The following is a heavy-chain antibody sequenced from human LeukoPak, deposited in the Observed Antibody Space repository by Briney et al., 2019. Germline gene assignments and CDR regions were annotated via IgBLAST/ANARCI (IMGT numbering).Heavy chain of an antibody. CDR2: IYPGDSDT. J-gene: IGHJ4*02. D-gene: IGHD3-3*01. Sequence: GESLRISCKGSGYTFSSYWIGWVRQMPGKGLEWMGIIYPGDSDTRYSPSLQGQVTISVDTSIGTAYLQWSSLKASDTAIYYCARQNDFRLDYWGQGTLVTVPS. V-gene: IGHV5-51*01. CDR3: ARQNDFRLDY. CDR1: GYTFSSYW.